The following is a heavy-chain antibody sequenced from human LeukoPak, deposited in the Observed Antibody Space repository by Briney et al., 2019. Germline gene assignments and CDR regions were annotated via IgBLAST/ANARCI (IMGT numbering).Heavy chain of an antibody. CDR3: ARGSPTYYDFWSGPPSIEIFDY. D-gene: IGHD3-3*01. Sequence: GGSLRLSCAASGFTFSSYAMHWVRQAPGKGLEWVAVISYDGSNKYYADSVKGRFTISRDNSKNTLYLQMNSLRAEDTAVYYCARGSPTYYDFWSGPPSIEIFDYWGQGTLVTVSS. V-gene: IGHV3-30-3*01. CDR1: GFTFSSYA. CDR2: ISYDGSNK. J-gene: IGHJ4*02.